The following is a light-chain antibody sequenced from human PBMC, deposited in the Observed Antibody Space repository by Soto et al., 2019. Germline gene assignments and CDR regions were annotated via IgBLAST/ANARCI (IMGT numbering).Light chain of an antibody. CDR2: EVR. J-gene: IGLJ3*02. CDR1: NRDVGSYNL. V-gene: IGLV2-14*01. CDR3: CSYAPGSTWV. Sequence: QSVLTQPASVSGSPGQSITIACTGTNRDVGSYNLVSWYQQRPGEAPKLIISEVRNRPSGISYRFTGSKSGNTASLTISGLQAEDEGHYYCCSYAPGSTWVFGGGTKVTVL.